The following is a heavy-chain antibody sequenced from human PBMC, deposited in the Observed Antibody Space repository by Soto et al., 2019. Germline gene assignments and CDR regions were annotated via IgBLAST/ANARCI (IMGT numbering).Heavy chain of an antibody. CDR1: GFTFSSYA. D-gene: IGHD3-3*01. CDR2: ISGSGGST. V-gene: IGHV3-23*01. Sequence: GGSLRLSCAASGFTFSSYAMSWVRQAPGKGLEWVSAISGSGGSTYYADSVKGRFTISRDNSKNTLYLQMNSLRAEDTAVYYCGKDRITIFGVVITRYYYYGMDVWGQGTTVTVSS. J-gene: IGHJ6*02. CDR3: GKDRITIFGVVITRYYYYGMDV.